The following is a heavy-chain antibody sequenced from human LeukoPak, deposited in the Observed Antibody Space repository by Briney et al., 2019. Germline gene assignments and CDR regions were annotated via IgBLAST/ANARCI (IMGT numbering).Heavy chain of an antibody. Sequence: GGSLRLSCAASGFTFSSHWMTWVRQAPGKGLEWVSYISSSGFPIYHADSVKGRFTISRDNAKNSLYLQMSSLRVEDTAVYYCGRVSYDSSGYLDYWGQGTLVTVSS. V-gene: IGHV3-48*04. CDR1: GFTFSSHW. CDR2: ISSSGFPI. D-gene: IGHD3-22*01. J-gene: IGHJ4*02. CDR3: GRVSYDSSGYLDY.